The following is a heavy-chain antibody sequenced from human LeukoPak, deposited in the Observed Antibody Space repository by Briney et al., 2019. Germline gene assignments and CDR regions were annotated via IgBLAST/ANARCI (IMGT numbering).Heavy chain of an antibody. CDR2: ISSSGSTI. V-gene: IGHV3-48*04. J-gene: IGHJ4*02. D-gene: IGHD6-19*01. Sequence: GGSLRLSCAASGFTFSTYSMNWVRQAPGKGLEWVSYISSSGSTIYYADSVKGRFTISRDNAKNSLSLQMNSLRAEDTAVYYCVRDGEAVAADYWGQGTLVTVSS. CDR1: GFTFSTYS. CDR3: VRDGEAVAADY.